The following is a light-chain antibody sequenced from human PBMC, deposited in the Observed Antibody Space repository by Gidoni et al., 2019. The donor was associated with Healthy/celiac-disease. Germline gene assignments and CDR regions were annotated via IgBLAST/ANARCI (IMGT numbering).Light chain of an antibody. V-gene: IGKV3-20*01. CDR2: GAS. CDR1: QSVSSSY. Sequence: DIVLTQSQGTLSLSPGERATLSCRASQSVSSSYLAWYQQKPGQAPRLLIYGASSRATGITDRFSGSGSGTDFTLTISRLEPEDFAVYYCQQYGSSPWTFGQGTKVEIK. CDR3: QQYGSSPWT. J-gene: IGKJ1*01.